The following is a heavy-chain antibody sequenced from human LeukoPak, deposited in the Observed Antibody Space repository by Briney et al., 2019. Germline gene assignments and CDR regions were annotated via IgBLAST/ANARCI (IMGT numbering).Heavy chain of an antibody. CDR2: ISGGGGTT. J-gene: IGHJ4*02. CDR3: AKTLSSSGSYNHPDFGY. CDR1: GFTFSSYA. V-gene: IGHV3-23*01. Sequence: PGGSLRLSCAASGFTFSSYAMSWVRQTPGKGLEWVSAISGGGGTTNYADSVKGRFTISRDNSKNTLYLQMSSLRAEDTAVYYCAKTLSSSGSYNHPDFGYWGQGTLVTVSS. D-gene: IGHD3-10*01.